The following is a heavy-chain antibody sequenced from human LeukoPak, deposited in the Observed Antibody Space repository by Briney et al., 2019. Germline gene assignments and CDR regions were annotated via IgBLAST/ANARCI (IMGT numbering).Heavy chain of an antibody. Sequence: PGGSLRLSCAGSGFTFSDCAIHWVRQAPGKGLEWVARIDSRAKGHATAYAASVRGRFTVSRDDSKSTAWLQMNSLETEDTAVYFCTRDGGSWSHLDFWGQGTLVTVSS. CDR2: IDSRAKGHAT. CDR1: GFTFSDCA. V-gene: IGHV3-73*01. D-gene: IGHD2-15*01. J-gene: IGHJ4*02. CDR3: TRDGGSWSHLDF.